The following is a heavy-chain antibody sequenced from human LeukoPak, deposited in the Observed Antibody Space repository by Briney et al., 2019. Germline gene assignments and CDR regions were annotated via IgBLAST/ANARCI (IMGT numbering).Heavy chain of an antibody. V-gene: IGHV3-21*01. CDR2: ISSRSSYI. D-gene: IGHD6-13*01. CDR1: GFTFSNYN. Sequence: GGSLRLSCAASGFTFSNYNINWVRQAPGKGLEWVSSISSRSSYIYYADSVKGRLAISAGNAMNSLYLQMNSLRAEDTAVYYCARGYSSSWYDLYYFDYWGQGTLVTVSS. J-gene: IGHJ4*02. CDR3: ARGYSSSWYDLYYFDY.